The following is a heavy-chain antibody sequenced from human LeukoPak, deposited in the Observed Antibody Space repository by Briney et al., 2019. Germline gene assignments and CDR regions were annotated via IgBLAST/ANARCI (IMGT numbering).Heavy chain of an antibody. J-gene: IGHJ4*02. V-gene: IGHV1-46*01. CDR2: INPSGGST. D-gene: IGHD6-13*01. CDR3: ATNPEYSSSWYYFDY. CDR1: GYTFTSYY. Sequence: GASVKVSCKASGYTFTSYYMHWVRQAPGQGLEWMGIINPSGGSTSYAQKFQGRVTMTRDTSTSTVYIELSSLRSEDTAVYYCATNPEYSSSWYYFDYWGQGTLVTVSS.